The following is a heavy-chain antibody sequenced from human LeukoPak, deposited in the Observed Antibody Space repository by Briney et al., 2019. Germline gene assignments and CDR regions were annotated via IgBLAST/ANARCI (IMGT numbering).Heavy chain of an antibody. CDR2: IIPIFGTA. CDR3: AREDCNSTSCYTRYYYGIDV. V-gene: IGHV1-69*13. D-gene: IGHD2-2*02. CDR1: GGTFSSYA. Sequence: GASVKVSCKASGGTFSSYAISWVRQAPGQGLEWMGGIIPIFGTANYAQRFQDRVTIAADASTSTAYMELSSLRSEDTAVYYCAREDCNSTSCYTRYYYGIDVWGQGTTVTVPS. J-gene: IGHJ6*02.